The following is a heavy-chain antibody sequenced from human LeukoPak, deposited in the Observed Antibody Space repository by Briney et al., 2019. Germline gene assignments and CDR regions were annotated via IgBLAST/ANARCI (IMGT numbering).Heavy chain of an antibody. Sequence: GESLKISCKVSGYSFTNYWIGWVRQMPGKGLEWMGIIYPGDSGTRYSPSFQGQVTISADKSISTAYLQWSSLKASDTAMYYCAKKAGPIVSGIMGYFDSWGQGTLVTVSS. CDR2: IYPGDSGT. V-gene: IGHV5-51*01. CDR1: GYSFTNYW. J-gene: IGHJ4*02. D-gene: IGHD3-16*01. CDR3: AKKAGPIVSGIMGYFDS.